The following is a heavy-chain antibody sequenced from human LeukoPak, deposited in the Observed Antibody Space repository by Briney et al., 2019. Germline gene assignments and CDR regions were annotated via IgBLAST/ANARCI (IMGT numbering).Heavy chain of an antibody. CDR3: ARGQPRAYSSSWYDWFDP. CDR1: GFTFSSYS. V-gene: IGHV3-48*01. CDR2: ISSSSSTI. J-gene: IGHJ5*02. Sequence: GGSLRLSCAASGFTFSSYSMNWVRQAPGKGLEWVSYISSSSSTIYYADSVKGRFTISRDNAKNSLYLQMNSLRAEDTAVYYCARGQPRAYSSSWYDWFDPWGQGTLVTVSS. D-gene: IGHD6-13*01.